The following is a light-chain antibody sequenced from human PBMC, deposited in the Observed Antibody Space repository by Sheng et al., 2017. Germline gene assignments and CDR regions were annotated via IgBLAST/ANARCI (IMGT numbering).Light chain of an antibody. V-gene: IGKV1-33*01. CDR3: QQLNSYPLT. CDR2: GAF. CDR1: QDISNN. J-gene: IGKJ4*01. Sequence: DIQMTQSPSSLSASVGDRVTITCQASQDISNNLNWYQQKPGKAPKLLIYGAFNLETGVPSRFSGSGSGTDFTLTISSLQPEDFATYYCQQLNSYPLTFGGGTEGGDQT.